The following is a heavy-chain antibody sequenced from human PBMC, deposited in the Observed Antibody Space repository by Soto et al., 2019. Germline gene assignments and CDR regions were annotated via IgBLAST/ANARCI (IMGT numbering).Heavy chain of an antibody. J-gene: IGHJ4*02. D-gene: IGHD5-18*01. CDR3: ARDESGYSYGFEY. V-gene: IGHV1-18*01. CDR2: ISAYNGNT. Sequence: QVQLVQSETEVKKPGASVKVSCKASGYTFTHYGITWVRQAPVQGLEWMGWISAYNGNTKYAQSLQGRVTMTTDTSTSTAYMELRSLRSDDTAVYYGARDESGYSYGFEYRGQGTLVTVSS. CDR1: GYTFTHYG.